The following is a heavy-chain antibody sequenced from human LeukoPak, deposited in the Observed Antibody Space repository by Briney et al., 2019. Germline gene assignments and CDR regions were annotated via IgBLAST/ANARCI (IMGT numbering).Heavy chain of an antibody. J-gene: IGHJ5*02. CDR3: ATTYYDFWSGYSTDYFDP. CDR2: IKQDGSEK. V-gene: IGHV3-7*01. CDR1: GFTFSSYA. Sequence: QPGGSLRLSCAASGFTFSSYAMSWVRQAPGKGLEWVANIKQDGSEKYYVDSVKGRFTISRDNAKNSLYLQMNSLRAEDTAVYYCATTYYDFWSGYSTDYFDPWGQGTLVTVSS. D-gene: IGHD3-3*01.